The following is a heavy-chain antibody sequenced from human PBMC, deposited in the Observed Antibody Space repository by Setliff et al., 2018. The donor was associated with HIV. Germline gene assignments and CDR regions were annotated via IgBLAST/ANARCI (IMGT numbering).Heavy chain of an antibody. CDR2: IYTSGNTNYNPST. CDR1: GDSISSGGYY. J-gene: IGHJ3*02. Sequence: SETLSLTCTVSGDSISSGGYYWSWIRQPAGQGLEWIGRIYTSGNTNYNPSTNYNPSLKSRIAISLETSRNQFSLRVTSVTATDTAVYYCTRQSPVAGSGAFDIWGQGTMVTVSS. CDR3: TRQSPVAGSGAFDI. V-gene: IGHV4-61*02. D-gene: IGHD6-19*01.